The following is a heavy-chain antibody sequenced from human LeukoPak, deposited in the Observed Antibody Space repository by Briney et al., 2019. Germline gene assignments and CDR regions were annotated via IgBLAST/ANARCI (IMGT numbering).Heavy chain of an antibody. CDR1: ASXFSSNW. J-gene: IGHJ5*02. CDR2: ISKDGSST. V-gene: IGHV3-74*01. CDR3: AASMAGFNWFDP. Sequence: PGGSLRLSCAASASXFSSNWIHWVRQAPGKGLVWVSRISKDGSSTNYADSVKGRFTISRDNAKNTLYLQMSSLTAEDTAVYYCAASMAGFNWFDPWGQGTLVTVSS. D-gene: IGHD6-19*01.